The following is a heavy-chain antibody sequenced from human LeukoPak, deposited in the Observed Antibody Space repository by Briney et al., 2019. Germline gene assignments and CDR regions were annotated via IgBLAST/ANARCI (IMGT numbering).Heavy chain of an antibody. CDR2: ISWNSGSI. CDR3: AKALVGATTYYFDY. J-gene: IGHJ4*02. D-gene: IGHD1-26*01. CDR1: GFTFDDYA. V-gene: IGHV3-9*01. Sequence: GGSLRLSCAASGFTFDDYAMHWVRQAPGKSLEWVSGISWNSGSIGHGDSVKGRFTISRDNAKNSLYLQTNSLRAEDTALYYCAKALVGATTYYFDYWGQGTLVTVSS.